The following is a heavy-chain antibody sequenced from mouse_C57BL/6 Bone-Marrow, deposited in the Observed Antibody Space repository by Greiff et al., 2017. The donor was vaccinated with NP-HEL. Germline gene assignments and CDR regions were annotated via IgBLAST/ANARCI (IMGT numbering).Heavy chain of an antibody. CDR2: IHPNSGST. CDR3: ARYNYGSSNFFDY. Sequence: QVQLQQPGAELVKPGASVKLSCKASGYPFTSYWMHWVKQRPGQGLEWIGMIHPNSGSTNYNEKFKSKATLTVDKSSSTAYMQLSSLTSEDSAVYYCARYNYGSSNFFDYWGQGTTLTVSS. D-gene: IGHD1-1*01. CDR1: GYPFTSYW. J-gene: IGHJ2*01. V-gene: IGHV1-64*01.